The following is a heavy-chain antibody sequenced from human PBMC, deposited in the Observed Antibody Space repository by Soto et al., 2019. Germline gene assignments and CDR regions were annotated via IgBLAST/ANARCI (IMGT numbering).Heavy chain of an antibody. D-gene: IGHD5-12*01. CDR3: ARGREWATGPGRGMDV. J-gene: IGHJ6*02. CDR2: IYHSGST. Sequence: QLQLQESGSGLVKPSQTLSLTCAVSGGSISSGGYSWSWIRQPPGKGLEWIGYIYHSGSTYYNPSLTSRVTRSVDRSKNQFSLKLSSVTAADTAVYYCARGREWATGPGRGMDVWGQGTTVTVSS. CDR1: GGSISSGGYS. V-gene: IGHV4-30-2*01.